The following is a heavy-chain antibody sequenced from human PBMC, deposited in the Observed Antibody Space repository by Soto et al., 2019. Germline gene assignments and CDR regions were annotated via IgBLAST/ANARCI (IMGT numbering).Heavy chain of an antibody. D-gene: IGHD4-17*01. CDR3: AKSDYSDFFFDS. J-gene: IGHJ4*02. CDR2: ISYDGSGK. V-gene: IGHV3-30*18. Sequence: GGSLRLSCAASGFTFSSYGIHWVRQAPGKGLDWVAVISYDGSGKEYADSVKGRFTISRDNSKNTAYLQMNSLRVEDTSIYYCAKSDYSDFFFDSWGQGTLVTVSS. CDR1: GFTFSSYG.